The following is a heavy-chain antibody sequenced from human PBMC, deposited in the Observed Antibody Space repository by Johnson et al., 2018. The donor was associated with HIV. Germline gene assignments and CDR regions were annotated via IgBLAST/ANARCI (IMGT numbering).Heavy chain of an antibody. CDR2: IGTKKDDYAT. Sequence: VQLVESGGGVVQPGRSLRLSCAASGFNFSGSAMHWVRQTSGNGLEWVGHIGTKKDDYATDYLASLKDRFIVSRDDSKNTAYLQMNSLKIEDTAVYYCARRTLGGDCPKGICPINAFDVWGQGTMVTVAS. CDR1: GFNFSGSA. D-gene: IGHD2-8*01. J-gene: IGHJ3*01. V-gene: IGHV3-73*01. CDR3: ARRTLGGDCPKGICPINAFDV.